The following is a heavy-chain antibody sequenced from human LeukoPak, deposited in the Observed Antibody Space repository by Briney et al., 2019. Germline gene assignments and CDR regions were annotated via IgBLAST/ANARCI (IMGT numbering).Heavy chain of an antibody. J-gene: IGHJ4*02. CDR3: AKVVTMIVVVQRFDY. V-gene: IGHV3-23*01. CDR2: ISGGGSP. CDR1: GFTFSNYA. Sequence: GGSLRLSCAASGFTFSNYAMFWIRQAPGKGLEWVSGISGGGSPYFADSVKGRFTISRDNSKNTLYLQMNSLRAEDTAVYYCAKVVTMIVVVQRFDYWGQGTLVTVSS. D-gene: IGHD3-22*01.